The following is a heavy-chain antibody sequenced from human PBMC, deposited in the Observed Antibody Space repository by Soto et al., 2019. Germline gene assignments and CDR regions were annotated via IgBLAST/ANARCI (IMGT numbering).Heavy chain of an antibody. CDR2: IKQDGSEK. V-gene: IGHV3-7*05. CDR3: ARAEAYCGGDCYLPLDY. J-gene: IGHJ4*02. Sequence: GGSLRLSCAASGFTFSSYWMSWVRQAPGKGLEWVANIKQDGSEKYYVDSVKGRFTISRDNAKNSLYLQMNSLRAEDTAVYYCARAEAYCGGDCYLPLDYWGQGTLVTVSS. CDR1: GFTFSSYW. D-gene: IGHD2-21*02.